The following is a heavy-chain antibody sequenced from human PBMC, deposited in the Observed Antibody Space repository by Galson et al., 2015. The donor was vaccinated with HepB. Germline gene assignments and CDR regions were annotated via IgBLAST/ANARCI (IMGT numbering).Heavy chain of an antibody. J-gene: IGHJ3*02. D-gene: IGHD3-22*01. CDR1: GYTFNGYY. CDR3: ARERLSSGYDGFDI. CDR2: LNPPSGGT. V-gene: IGHV1-2*06. Sequence: SVKVSCKASGYTFNGYYIHWVRQVPGQGLEWMGRLNPPSGGTEYAQNFQGRVTMTRDTSISTAYMELSRLRSDDTAVYYCARERLSSGYDGFDIWGQGTMVTVSS.